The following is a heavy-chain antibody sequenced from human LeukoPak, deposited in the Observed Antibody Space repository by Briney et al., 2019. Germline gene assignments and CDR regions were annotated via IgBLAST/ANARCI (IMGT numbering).Heavy chain of an antibody. D-gene: IGHD2-2*01. Sequence: WASVKVSCKASGCTFTDYTMHWLRQAPGQRLDWMGWINGGSGNTKYSPEFQGRVTITRDTSASTAYTELSSLRSEDTAVYYCATGPSVVPAAMFDPWGQGTLATVSS. CDR1: GCTFTDYT. CDR3: ATGPSVVPAAMFDP. CDR2: INGGSGNT. J-gene: IGHJ5*02. V-gene: IGHV1-3*03.